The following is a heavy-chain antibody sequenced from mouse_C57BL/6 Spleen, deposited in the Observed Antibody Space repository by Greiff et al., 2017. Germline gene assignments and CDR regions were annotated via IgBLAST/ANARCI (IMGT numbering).Heavy chain of an antibody. Sequence: VQLQQSGAELVKPGASVKISCKASGYAFSSYWMSWVKQRPGKGLEWIGQIYPGDGNTNYNAKFKGKATLTADKSSSTAYMQLSSLTSEDSAVYFCARWCIRGRIDYGGQGTPLTVSS. J-gene: IGHJ2*01. D-gene: IGHD1-1*02. CDR3: ARWCIRGRIDY. V-gene: IGHV1-80*01. CDR2: IYPGDGNT. CDR1: GYAFSSYW.